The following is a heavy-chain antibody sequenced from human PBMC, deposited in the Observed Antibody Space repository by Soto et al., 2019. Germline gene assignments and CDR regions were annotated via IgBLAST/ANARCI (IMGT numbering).Heavy chain of an antibody. CDR3: AKHSSNYYYYYMDV. V-gene: IGHV3-23*01. CDR2: ISGSGGST. Sequence: GGSLRLSCAAFGFTFSSFAMSWVRQAPGKGLEWVSAISGSGGSTYYADSVKGRFTISRDNSKNTLYLQMNSLRAEDTAVYYCAKHSSNYYYYYMDVWGKGTTVTVSS. J-gene: IGHJ6*03. D-gene: IGHD6-13*01. CDR1: GFTFSSFA.